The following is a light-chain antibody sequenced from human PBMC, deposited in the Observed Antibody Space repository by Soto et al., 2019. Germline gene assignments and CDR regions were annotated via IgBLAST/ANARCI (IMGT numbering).Light chain of an antibody. CDR3: QQRSNWPPSFT. J-gene: IGKJ3*01. CDR1: QSVTSSY. Sequence: EIVLTQSPGTLSLSPGDRATLSCRTSQSVTSSYVAWYQQRPGQAPRLVIYDASSRAAGIPDRFSGSGSGTDFTLAISGLEPEDFAVYYCQQRSNWPPSFTFGPGTKVDVK. CDR2: DAS. V-gene: IGKV3D-20*02.